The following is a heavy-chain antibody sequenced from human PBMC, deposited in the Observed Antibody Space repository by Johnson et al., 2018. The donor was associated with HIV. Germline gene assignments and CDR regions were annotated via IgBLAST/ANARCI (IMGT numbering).Heavy chain of an antibody. CDR1: GFTFSSYA. CDR3: ARDRRNRQWQRLDAFDI. CDR2: ISYDGSNK. D-gene: IGHD6-19*01. Sequence: QVQLVESGGGVVQPGRSLRLSCAASGFTFSSYAMHWVRQAPGKGLEWVAVISYDGSNKYYADSVKGRFTISRDNSKNSLHLQMNSLRAEDTAFYYCARDRRNRQWQRLDAFDIWGQGTMVTVSS. V-gene: IGHV3-30*04. J-gene: IGHJ3*02.